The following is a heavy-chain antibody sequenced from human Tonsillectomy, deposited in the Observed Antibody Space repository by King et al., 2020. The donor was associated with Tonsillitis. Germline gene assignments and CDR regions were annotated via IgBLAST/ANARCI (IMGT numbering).Heavy chain of an antibody. V-gene: IGHV4-34*01. D-gene: IGHD3-10*01. Sequence: VQLQQWGAGLLKPSETLSLTCAIYGGSFNNYYWSWIRQPPGKGLEWIGEINHSGNTNYNPSLKSRATISVDTSKTQFSLKVRFVTAADTALYYCAKSPIWFGEYNDYWGQGTLVTVFS. J-gene: IGHJ4*02. CDR3: AKSPIWFGEYNDY. CDR1: GGSFNNYY. CDR2: INHSGNT.